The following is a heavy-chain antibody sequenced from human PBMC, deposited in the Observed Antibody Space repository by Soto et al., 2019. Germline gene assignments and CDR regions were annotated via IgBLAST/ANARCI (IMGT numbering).Heavy chain of an antibody. Sequence: PGGSLRLSCEASGFSFSSYEMNWVRQAPGKGLEWVSYISTGGGAIRYADSVKGRFTVSRDNAKSSLYLQMNSLRAEDTALYYCARDIGGGNWFDPWGQGTLVTVSS. CDR1: GFSFSSYE. D-gene: IGHD1-26*01. CDR2: ISTGGGAI. CDR3: ARDIGGGNWFDP. J-gene: IGHJ5*02. V-gene: IGHV3-48*03.